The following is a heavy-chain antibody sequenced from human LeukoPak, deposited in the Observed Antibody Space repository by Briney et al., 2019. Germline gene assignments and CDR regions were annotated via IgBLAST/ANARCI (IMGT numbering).Heavy chain of an antibody. CDR2: IKQDGSGK. Sequence: QPGGSLRLSCAASGFTFSSYWMSWVRQAPGKGLEWVANIKQDGSGKYYVDSVKGRFTISRDNAKNSLYLQMNSLRAEDTAVYYCARVLSVCSSTSRPPIGYWGQGTLVTVSS. D-gene: IGHD2-2*01. CDR3: ARVLSVCSSTSRPPIGY. V-gene: IGHV3-7*01. J-gene: IGHJ4*02. CDR1: GFTFSSYW.